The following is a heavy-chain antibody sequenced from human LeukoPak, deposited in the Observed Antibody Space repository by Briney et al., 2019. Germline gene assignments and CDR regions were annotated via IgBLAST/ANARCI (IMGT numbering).Heavy chain of an antibody. CDR2: IYYSGST. J-gene: IGHJ4*02. D-gene: IGHD3-22*01. CDR1: GGSISSYY. CDR3: AREGCYYDSSGQLCHFDY. V-gene: IGHV4-59*01. Sequence: SETLSLTCTVSGGSISSYYWSWIRQPPGKGLEWIGYIYYSGSTNYLPSLKSRVTISVDTSKNQFSLRLSSVTAADTAVYYCAREGCYYDSSGQLCHFDYWGQGTLVTVSS.